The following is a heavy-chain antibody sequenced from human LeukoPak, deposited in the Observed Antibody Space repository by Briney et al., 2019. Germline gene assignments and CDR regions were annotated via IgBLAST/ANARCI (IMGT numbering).Heavy chain of an antibody. CDR1: GGSISSGGYY. D-gene: IGHD6-19*01. CDR3: ARPYNSGWKGGFDY. CDR2: VYYSGST. Sequence: SQTLSFTCTVSGGSISSGGYYWSWIRQHPGKGLEWIGNVYYSGSTYYNPSLKSQVTISVDTSKNQFSLKLSSVTAADTAVYYCARPYNSGWKGGFDYWGQGTLVTVSS. J-gene: IGHJ4*02. V-gene: IGHV4-31*01.